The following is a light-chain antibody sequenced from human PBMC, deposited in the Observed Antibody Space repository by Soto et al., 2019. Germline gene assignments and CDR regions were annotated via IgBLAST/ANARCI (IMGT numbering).Light chain of an antibody. CDR2: SDD. Sequence: QSVLTQPPSASGTPGQRVTISCSGSPSNIGENAVTWYQQLPGTAPKVLIYSDDQRPSGVPDRFSGSKSGTSASLAISGLQSEDEATYYCAAWDDNLSACVFGNGTKVTVL. CDR1: PSNIGENA. J-gene: IGLJ1*01. CDR3: AAWDDNLSACV. V-gene: IGLV1-44*01.